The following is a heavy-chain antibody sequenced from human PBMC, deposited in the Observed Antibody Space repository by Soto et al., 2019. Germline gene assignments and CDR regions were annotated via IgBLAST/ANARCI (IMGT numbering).Heavy chain of an antibody. CDR2: INPSGGST. J-gene: IGHJ4*02. V-gene: IGHV1-46*01. CDR1: GYTFTSYY. D-gene: IGHD6-13*01. Sequence: GASVKVSCKASGYTFTSYYMHWVRQAPGQGLEWMGIINPSGGSTSYAQKFQGRVTMTRDTSTSTVYMELSSLRSEDTAVYYCARDLEQQLQTPNFDYWGQGTLVTVSS. CDR3: ARDLEQQLQTPNFDY.